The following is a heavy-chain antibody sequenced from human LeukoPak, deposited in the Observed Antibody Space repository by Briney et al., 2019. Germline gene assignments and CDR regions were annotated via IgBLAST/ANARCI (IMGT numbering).Heavy chain of an antibody. CDR1: GFTFDDYA. J-gene: IGHJ4*02. V-gene: IGHV3-9*01. CDR2: ISWNSGSI. CDR3: AKDIGGYCSGGSCYSGLDY. Sequence: GGSLRLSCAASGFTFDDYAMHWVRQAPGKGLEWVSGISWNSGSIGYADSVKGRFTISRDNDKNSLYLQMNSLRAEDTALYYCAKDIGGYCSGGSCYSGLDYWGQGTLVTVSS. D-gene: IGHD2-15*01.